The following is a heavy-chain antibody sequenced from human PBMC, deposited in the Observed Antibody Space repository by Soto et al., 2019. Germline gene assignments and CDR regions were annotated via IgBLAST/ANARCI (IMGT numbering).Heavy chain of an antibody. CDR2: INWNGGST. CDR3: ARDWHSSSFFTNYFDY. Sequence: GGSLRLSCAASGFNFNSYAMNWVRQAPGKGLEWVSGINWNGGSTGYADSVKGRFTISRDNAKNSLYLQMNSLRAEDTALYYCARDWHSSSFFTNYFDYWGQGTLVTVSS. D-gene: IGHD6-6*01. CDR1: GFNFNSYA. J-gene: IGHJ4*02. V-gene: IGHV3-20*04.